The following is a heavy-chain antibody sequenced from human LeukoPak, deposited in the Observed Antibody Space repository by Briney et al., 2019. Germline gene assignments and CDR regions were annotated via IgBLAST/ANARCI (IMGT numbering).Heavy chain of an antibody. CDR1: GYTFTNYA. CDR2: INAGNGNI. V-gene: IGHV1-3*01. D-gene: IGHD1-26*01. Sequence: VASVTVSFTTSGYTFTNYAIHWVRQAPGQRPEWMGWINAGNGNIKYSQMFRDRVTITRDTSASTVYLDLSSLTSEDTAVYYCARGERGSTGPFDYWGQGTLVTVSS. J-gene: IGHJ4*02. CDR3: ARGERGSTGPFDY.